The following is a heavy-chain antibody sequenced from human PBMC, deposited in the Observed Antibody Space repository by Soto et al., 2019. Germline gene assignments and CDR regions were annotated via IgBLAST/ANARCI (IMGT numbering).Heavy chain of an antibody. CDR1: GFNVSSNY. CDR2: IYTGGST. CDR3: AFNSSSGFDY. Sequence: EVQLVESGGDLVQPGGSLRLSCAASGFNVSSNYMSWVRQAPGKGLEWVSVIYTGGSTYYADFVKGRFTISRDNSKNMLYFQMNSLRAEDTAVYYCAFNSSSGFDYWGQGTLVTVSS. J-gene: IGHJ4*02. D-gene: IGHD3-22*01. V-gene: IGHV3-66*01.